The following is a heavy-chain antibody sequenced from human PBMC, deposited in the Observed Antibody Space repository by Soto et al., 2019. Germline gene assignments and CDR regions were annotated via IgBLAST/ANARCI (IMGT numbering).Heavy chain of an antibody. J-gene: IGHJ6*02. CDR2: IYYSGST. V-gene: IGHV4-59*01. CDR3: ARSYDFWSGYTSYYYYGMDV. D-gene: IGHD3-3*01. Sequence: SETLSLTCTVSGGSISSYYWSWIRQPPGKGLEWIGYIYYSGSTNYNPSLKSRVTISVDTSKNQFSLKLSSVTAADTAVYYCARSYDFWSGYTSYYYYGMDVWGQGTTVTVSS. CDR1: GGSISSYY.